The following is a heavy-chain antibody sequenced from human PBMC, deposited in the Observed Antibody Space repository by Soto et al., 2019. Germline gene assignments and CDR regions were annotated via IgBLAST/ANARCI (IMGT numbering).Heavy chain of an antibody. CDR1: GGTFSSYT. CDR3: ARDRYCSSTSCRGDAFDI. V-gene: IGHV1-69*04. D-gene: IGHD2-2*01. CDR2: IIPILGIV. Sequence: SVKVSYKASGGTFSSYTISWVRQAPGQGLELMGRIIPILGIVNYAQKFQGRVTITADKSTSTAYMELSSLRSEDTAVYYCARDRYCSSTSCRGDAFDIWGQGTMVTVSS. J-gene: IGHJ3*02.